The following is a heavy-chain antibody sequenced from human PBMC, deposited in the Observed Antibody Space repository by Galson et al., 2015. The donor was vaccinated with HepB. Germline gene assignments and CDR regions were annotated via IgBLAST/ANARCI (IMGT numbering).Heavy chain of an antibody. CDR3: ARRISLVRGIITKPDYYYGMDV. D-gene: IGHD3-10*01. Sequence: SLRLSCAASGVTFSSYRMNWVGQAPVTGLEWVAHINQDGSSKYYVDPVKGRFTISRYNAKDSVYLQLDSLRAEDTAVYYCARRISLVRGIITKPDYYYGMDVWGQGTTVTVAS. CDR1: GVTFSSYR. CDR2: INQDGSSK. J-gene: IGHJ6*02. V-gene: IGHV3-7*03.